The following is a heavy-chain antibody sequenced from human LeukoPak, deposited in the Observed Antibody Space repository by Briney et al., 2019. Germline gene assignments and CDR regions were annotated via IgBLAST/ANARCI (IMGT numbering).Heavy chain of an antibody. CDR3: ASGSYSGH. J-gene: IGHJ4*02. D-gene: IGHD1-26*01. CDR2: ISYDGSNK. Sequence: GRSLRLSCAASGFTFSSYAMHWVRQAPGKGLEWVAVISYDGSNKYYADSVKGRFTISRDNSKNTLYLQMNSLRAEDTAVYYCASGSYSGHWGQGTLVTVSS. CDR1: GFTFSSYA. V-gene: IGHV3-30-3*01.